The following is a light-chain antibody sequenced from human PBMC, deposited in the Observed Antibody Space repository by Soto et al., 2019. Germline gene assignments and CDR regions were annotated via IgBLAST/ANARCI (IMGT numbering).Light chain of an antibody. J-gene: IGKJ2*01. V-gene: IGKV3D-15*01. CDR2: SAT. CDR1: QSVNNR. Sequence: VMTQFPATLSASPGERVALSCRPSQSVNNRLAWYQQRPGQAPRLLIYSATLRAAGVPDRFTGRGSGTEFTIIISSLQSEDYGVYYCQQYNAWPPHTFGQGTRVE. CDR3: QQYNAWPPHT.